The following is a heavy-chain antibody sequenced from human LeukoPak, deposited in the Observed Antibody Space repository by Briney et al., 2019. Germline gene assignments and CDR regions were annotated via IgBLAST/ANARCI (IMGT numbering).Heavy chain of an antibody. Sequence: SETLSLTCTVSGDSISSYYWTWIRPPPGKGLEGIGYIYYSGTTNYNPSLKSRVSISVDTSKNQFSLKLSSVTAADTAVYYCASGRPLGFDYWGQGTLVTVSS. CDR1: GDSISSYY. CDR3: ASGRPLGFDY. D-gene: IGHD1-26*01. J-gene: IGHJ4*02. V-gene: IGHV4-59*01. CDR2: IYYSGTT.